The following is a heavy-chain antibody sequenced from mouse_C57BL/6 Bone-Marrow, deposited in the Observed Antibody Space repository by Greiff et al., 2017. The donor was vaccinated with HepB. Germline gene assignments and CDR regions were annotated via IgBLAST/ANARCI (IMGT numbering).Heavy chain of an antibody. Sequence: VQLVESGPGLVAPSQSLSITCTVSGFSFTSYAISWVRQPPGKGLEWLGVIWTGGGTNYNSALKSRLSISKDNSKSQVFLKMNSLQTDDTARYDGARKADSYYDLDWYFDVWGTGTTVTVSS. CDR3: ARKADSYYDLDWYFDV. V-gene: IGHV2-9-1*01. CDR2: IWTGGGT. D-gene: IGHD1-1*02. J-gene: IGHJ1*03. CDR1: GFSFTSYA.